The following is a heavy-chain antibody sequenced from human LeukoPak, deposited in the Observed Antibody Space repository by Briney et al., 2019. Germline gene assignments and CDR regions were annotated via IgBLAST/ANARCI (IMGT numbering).Heavy chain of an antibody. CDR3: ARVKMITFGGVIAPDAFDI. V-gene: IGHV4-61*01. Sequence: PSQTLSLTCTVSGGSISSGSYYWSWIRQPAGKGLEWIGYIYYSGSTNYNPSLKSRVTISVDTSKNQFSLKLSSVTAADTAVYYCARVKMITFGGVIAPDAFDIWGQGTMVTVSS. CDR2: IYYSGST. CDR1: GGSISSGSYY. J-gene: IGHJ3*02. D-gene: IGHD3-16*02.